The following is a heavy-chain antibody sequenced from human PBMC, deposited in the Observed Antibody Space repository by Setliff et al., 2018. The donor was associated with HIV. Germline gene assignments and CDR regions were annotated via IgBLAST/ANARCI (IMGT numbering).Heavy chain of an antibody. CDR3: VRPIVGDTARYFDY. D-gene: IGHD1-26*01. CDR2: LPHSGAT. Sequence: SETLSLTCTVSGGSIRSRDYSWGWIRQPPGKGLEWIVSLPHSGATFYNPSLRSRVTTSEDTSKNQFSLKLSSVTAADTAVYYCVRPIVGDTARYFDYWGQGTLVTVSS. CDR1: GGSIRSRDYS. J-gene: IGHJ4*02. V-gene: IGHV4-39*01.